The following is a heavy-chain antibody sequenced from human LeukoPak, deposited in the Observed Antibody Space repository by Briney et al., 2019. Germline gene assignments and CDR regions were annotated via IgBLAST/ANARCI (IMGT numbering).Heavy chain of an antibody. Sequence: PSETLSLTCTVSGASVSSGSYYWTWIRQPPGKGLEWIGYIFYSGSTNYNPPLESRVTISFDTSKNQFSLKLTSVTAADTAVYYCARDPGVTTGTYYFDSWGQGSLVTVSS. V-gene: IGHV4-61*01. CDR1: GASVSSGSYY. CDR3: ARDPGVTTGTYYFDS. D-gene: IGHD1-1*01. CDR2: IFYSGST. J-gene: IGHJ4*02.